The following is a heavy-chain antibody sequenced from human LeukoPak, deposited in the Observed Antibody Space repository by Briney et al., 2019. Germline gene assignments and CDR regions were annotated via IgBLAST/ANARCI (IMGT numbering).Heavy chain of an antibody. Sequence: GASVKVSCKASGYTFTSYGISWVRQAPGQGLEWMGWISAYNGNTNYAQKLQGRVTMTTDTSTSTAYMELRSLRSDDTAVYYCAREFFYGGNPINDAFDIWGQGTMVTVSS. J-gene: IGHJ3*02. CDR1: GYTFTSYG. CDR3: AREFFYGGNPINDAFDI. CDR2: ISAYNGNT. D-gene: IGHD4-23*01. V-gene: IGHV1-18*01.